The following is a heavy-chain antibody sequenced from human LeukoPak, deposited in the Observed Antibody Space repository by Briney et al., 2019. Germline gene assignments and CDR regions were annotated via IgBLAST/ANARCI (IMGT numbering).Heavy chain of an antibody. CDR2: INHSGSI. CDR1: GGSFSGYY. D-gene: IGHD2-21*02. V-gene: IGHV4-34*01. J-gene: IGHJ4*02. Sequence: PSETLSLTCAVYGGSFSGYYWSWIRQPPGKGLEWIGEINHSGSINYNPSLKSRVTISVDTSKNQFSLKLSSVTAADTAVYYCARVRGARSRVAVTAIHFDYWGQGTLVTVSS. CDR3: ARVRGARSRVAVTAIHFDY.